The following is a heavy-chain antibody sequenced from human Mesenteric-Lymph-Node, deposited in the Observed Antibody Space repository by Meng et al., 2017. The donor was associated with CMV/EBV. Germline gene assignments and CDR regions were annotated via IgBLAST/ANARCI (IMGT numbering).Heavy chain of an antibody. CDR1: GYTFTDYY. D-gene: IGHD3-3*01. Sequence: ASVKVSCKASGYTFTDYYMHWVRQAPGQGLEWMGWFNPNSGDTKYAQKFQGRVTMTRDTSISTAYMELSRLRSDDTAVYYCARDHYDFWSGYYYYYYYGMDVWGQGTTVTVSS. CDR3: ARDHYDFWSGYYYYYYYGMDV. CDR2: FNPNSGDT. V-gene: IGHV1-2*02. J-gene: IGHJ6*02.